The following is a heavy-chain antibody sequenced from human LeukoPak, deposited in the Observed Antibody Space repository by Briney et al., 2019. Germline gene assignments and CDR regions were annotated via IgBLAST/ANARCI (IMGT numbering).Heavy chain of an antibody. CDR2: ISRTGRYI. V-gene: IGHV3-21*01. CDR1: GFTFSTYS. D-gene: IGHD1-26*01. Sequence: PGGSLRLSCAASGFTFSTYSMNWVRQAPGKGLEWVSCISRTGRYIYYADSVKGRFTISRDNSKNTLYLQMNSLRAEDTAVFYCAKDRSGSYSQGLDYWGQGTLVTVSS. CDR3: AKDRSGSYSQGLDY. J-gene: IGHJ4*02.